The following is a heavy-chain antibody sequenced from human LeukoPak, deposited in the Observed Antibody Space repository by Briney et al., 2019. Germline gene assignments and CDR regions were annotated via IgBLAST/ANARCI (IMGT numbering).Heavy chain of an antibody. CDR3: ARAVRQQLVFPIDY. CDR1: GYTFTSYG. CDR2: INPNSGGT. V-gene: IGHV1-2*02. J-gene: IGHJ4*02. Sequence: ASVKVSCKASGYTFTSYGISWVRQAPGQGLEWMGWINPNSGGTNYAQKFQGRVTMTRDTSISTAYMELSRLRSDDTAVYYCARAVRQQLVFPIDYWGQGTLVTVSS. D-gene: IGHD6-13*01.